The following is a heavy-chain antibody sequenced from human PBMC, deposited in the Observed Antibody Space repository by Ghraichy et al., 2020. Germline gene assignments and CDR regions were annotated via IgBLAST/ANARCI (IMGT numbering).Heavy chain of an antibody. CDR1: GFTFSSYA. J-gene: IGHJ4*02. D-gene: IGHD3-10*01. CDR3: ARDGSITMVRGGIIKAPPPPFDY. Sequence: GGSLRLSCAASGFTFSSYAMHWVRQAPGKGLEWVAVISYDGSNKYYADSVKGRFTISRDNSKNTLYLQMNSLRAEDTAVYYCARDGSITMVRGGIIKAPPPPFDYWGQGTLVTVSS. V-gene: IGHV3-30*04. CDR2: ISYDGSNK.